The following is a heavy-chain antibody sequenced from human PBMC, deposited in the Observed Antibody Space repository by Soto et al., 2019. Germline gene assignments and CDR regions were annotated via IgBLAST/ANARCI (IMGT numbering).Heavy chain of an antibody. Sequence: PGGSLRLSCAASGFTFSSYAMSWVRPAPGKGLEWVSAISGSGGSTYYADSVKGRFTISRDNSKNTLYLQMNSLRAENTAVYYCAKDLTTSTGYSSSWYKIAFDIWGQGTMVTVSS. CDR3: AKDLTTSTGYSSSWYKIAFDI. CDR2: ISGSGGST. D-gene: IGHD6-13*01. J-gene: IGHJ3*02. CDR1: GFTFSSYA. V-gene: IGHV3-23*01.